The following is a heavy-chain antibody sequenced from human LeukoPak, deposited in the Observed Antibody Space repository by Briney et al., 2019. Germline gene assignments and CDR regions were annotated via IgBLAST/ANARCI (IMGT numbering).Heavy chain of an antibody. CDR3: ARDNYYEGAFDV. V-gene: IGHV4-61*01. CDR2: VYYSGST. Sequence: SETLSLTCTVSGGSVSSGSYYWSWIRQPPGKGLEWIGYVYYSGSTNYNPSLKSRVTISLDASKNQFSLKLSSVTAADTAVYYCARDNYYEGAFDVWGQGTMVTVPS. D-gene: IGHD3-22*01. J-gene: IGHJ3*01. CDR1: GGSVSSGSYY.